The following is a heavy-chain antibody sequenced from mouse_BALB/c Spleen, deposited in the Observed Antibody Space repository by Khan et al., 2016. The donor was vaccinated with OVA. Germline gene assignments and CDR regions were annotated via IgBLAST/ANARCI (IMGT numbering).Heavy chain of an antibody. CDR2: LWGDGNT. D-gene: IGHD2-1*01. CDR1: GFSLTTYG. CDR3: AKSFYSHYYAMDY. Sequence: VQLKESGPGLVAPSQSLSITCTVSGFSLTTYGVTWVRQPPGKGLEWLGVLWGDGNTDYHSALISRLSISKDNSENQVFLKLNSLQTDDTATYYCAKSFYSHYYAMDYWGQGTSVTVSS. J-gene: IGHJ4*01. V-gene: IGHV2-3*01.